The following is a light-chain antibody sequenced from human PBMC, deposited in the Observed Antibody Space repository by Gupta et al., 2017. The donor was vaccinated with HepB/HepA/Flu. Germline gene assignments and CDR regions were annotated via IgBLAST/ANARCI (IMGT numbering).Light chain of an antibody. J-gene: IGKJ3*01. CDR2: DAS. CDR3: QQRSTWPFT. V-gene: IGKV3-11*01. Sequence: EIVLTQSPATLSLSPGERATLSCRASQSVSSYLAWYQQKPGQAPRLLIYDASNRATGIPARFSGSGSGTXFTLTIXSLEPEDFAVYYCQQRSTWPFTFGXGTKVDIK. CDR1: QSVSSY.